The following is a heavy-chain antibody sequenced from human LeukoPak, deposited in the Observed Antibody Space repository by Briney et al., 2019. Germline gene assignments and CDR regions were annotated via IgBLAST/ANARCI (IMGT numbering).Heavy chain of an antibody. V-gene: IGHV3-74*01. Sequence: GGPLRLSCAASGFTFNNYWMHWVRQVPGEGLVWVSRINSDGSRTNYVDSVRGRFTISRDNSKNTLYLQMNSLRAEDAAVYFCAKAPVTSCRGAYCYPFDSWGQGTLVTVSS. CDR1: GFTFNNYW. CDR3: AKAPVTSCRGAYCYPFDS. CDR2: INSDGSRT. J-gene: IGHJ4*02. D-gene: IGHD2-21*01.